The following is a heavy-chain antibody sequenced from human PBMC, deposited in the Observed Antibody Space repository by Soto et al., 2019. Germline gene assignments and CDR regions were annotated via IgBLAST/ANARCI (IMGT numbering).Heavy chain of an antibody. D-gene: IGHD2-2*01. J-gene: IGHJ6*03. CDR1: GVSSSGYY. Sequence: SEKLSLTTAVYGVSSSGYYRHWIRHAAGKGLEWIGEINHSRRTNYNPSLKSRISTSADTSKNHFSLSFTSVTAADTAVYDCARGPRCINTSCSNGYYQFGLEGWGKGTTVT. CDR3: ARGPRCINTSCSNGYYQFGLEG. CDR2: INHSRRT. V-gene: IGHV4-34*01.